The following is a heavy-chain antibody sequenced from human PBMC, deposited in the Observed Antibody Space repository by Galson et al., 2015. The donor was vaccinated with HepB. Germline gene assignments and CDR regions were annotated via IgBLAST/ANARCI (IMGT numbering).Heavy chain of an antibody. CDR1: GFSFTSYA. D-gene: IGHD6-6*01. V-gene: IGHV3-23*01. CDR3: AKGAYYSSYALYGMDV. Sequence: SLRLSCAASGFSFTSYAMTWVRQAPGKGLEWVSGITGSGDKTYYADSVKGRFTISRDSSKNTVSLQLNTLRAEDTAVYYCAKGAYYSSYALYGMDVWGQGTTVTSSS. J-gene: IGHJ6*02. CDR2: ITGSGDKT.